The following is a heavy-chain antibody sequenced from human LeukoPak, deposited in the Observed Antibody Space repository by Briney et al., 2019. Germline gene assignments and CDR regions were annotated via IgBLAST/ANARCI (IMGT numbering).Heavy chain of an antibody. CDR2: IIPTLGIA. CDR1: GGPFSSYA. V-gene: IGHV1-69*04. CDR3: ATGGTYDYGATGY. J-gene: IGHJ4*02. Sequence: SVKVSCKASGGPFSSYAISWVRQAPGQGLEWMGRIIPTLGIANYAQKFQGRVTITADKSTSTAYMELSSLRSEDTPVYYCATGGTYDYGATGYWGQGTLVTVSS. D-gene: IGHD4-17*01.